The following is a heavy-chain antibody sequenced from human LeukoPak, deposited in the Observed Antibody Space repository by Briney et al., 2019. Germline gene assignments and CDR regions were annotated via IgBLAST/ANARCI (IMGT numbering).Heavy chain of an antibody. V-gene: IGHV1-8*01. CDR1: GYTFTSYD. D-gene: IGHD3-3*01. CDR2: MNPNSGNT. J-gene: IGHJ6*02. CDR3: ARGSKFLEWLLQSYYYYYYGMDV. Sequence: ASVKVSCKASGYTFTSYDINWVRQATGQGLEWMGWMNPNSGNTGYAQKFQGRVTMTRNTSISTAYMELSSLRFEDTAVYYCARGSKFLEWLLQSYYYYYYGMDVWGQGTTVTVSS.